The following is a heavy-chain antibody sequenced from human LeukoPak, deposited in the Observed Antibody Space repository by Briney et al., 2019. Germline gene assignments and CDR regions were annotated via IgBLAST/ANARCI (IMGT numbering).Heavy chain of an antibody. V-gene: IGHV1-2*02. CDR3: ARESLWLLTVTTLGNYFDY. D-gene: IGHD4-11*01. CDR1: GYTFTDYY. J-gene: IGHJ4*02. Sequence: ASVKVSCKASGYTFTDYYVHWVRQAPGQGREWMGWINPNSGGTNYAQKFQGRVTMTRDTSISTAYMELSRLRSDDTAVYYCARESLWLLTVTTLGNYFDYWGQGTLVTVSS. CDR2: INPNSGGT.